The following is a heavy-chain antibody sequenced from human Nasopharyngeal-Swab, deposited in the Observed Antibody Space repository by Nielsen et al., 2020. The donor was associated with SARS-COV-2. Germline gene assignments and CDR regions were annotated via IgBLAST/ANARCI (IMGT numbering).Heavy chain of an antibody. V-gene: IGHV4-31*02. CDR3: ARADTSQPHRYFDY. Sequence: TFDDYAMHWVRQAPGKGLEWIGYIYYSGSTYYNPSLKSRVTISVDTSKNQFSLKLSSVTAADTAVYYCARADTSQPHRYFDYWGQGTLVTVSS. J-gene: IGHJ4*02. D-gene: IGHD5-18*01. CDR2: IYYSGST. CDR1: TFDDYA.